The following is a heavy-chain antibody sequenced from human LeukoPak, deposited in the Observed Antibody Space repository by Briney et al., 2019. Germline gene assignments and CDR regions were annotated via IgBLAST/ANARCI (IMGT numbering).Heavy chain of an antibody. Sequence: GGSLRLSCAASGFTFSSYGMHWVRQAPGKGLEWVSSISSSSSYIYYADSVKGRFTISRDNAKNSLYLQMNSLRAEDTAVYYCARGYTYYYDSSGYLGPGYDYWGQGTLVTVSS. D-gene: IGHD3-22*01. CDR2: ISSSSSYI. CDR3: ARGYTYYYDSSGYLGPGYDY. CDR1: GFTFSSYG. J-gene: IGHJ4*02. V-gene: IGHV3-21*01.